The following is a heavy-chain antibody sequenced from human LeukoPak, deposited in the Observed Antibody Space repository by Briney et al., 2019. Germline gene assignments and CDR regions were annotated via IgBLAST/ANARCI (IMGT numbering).Heavy chain of an antibody. CDR2: IYPGDSDT. D-gene: IGHD4-17*01. V-gene: IGHV5-51*01. CDR3: ARHDYGDPSEGAFDI. J-gene: IGHJ3*02. CDR1: GYSFTSYW. Sequence: GESLKISCKGSGYSFTSYWIGWVRQMPGKGLEWMEIIYPGDSDTTYSPSFQGQVTISADKSISTAYLQWSSLRASDTAMYYCARHDYGDPSEGAFDIWGQGTMVTVSS.